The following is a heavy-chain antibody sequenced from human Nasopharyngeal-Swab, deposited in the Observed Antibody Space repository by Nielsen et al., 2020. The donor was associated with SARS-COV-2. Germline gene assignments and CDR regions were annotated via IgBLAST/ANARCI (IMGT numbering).Heavy chain of an antibody. V-gene: IGHV3-53*01. CDR3: AKDVQGDGYSLCDI. Sequence: GESLKISCGASGFTFSSYTMNWVRQAPGKGLEWVSVVYVNGTTSYADSVKGRFTISRDSSRNTLYLQMNGLIAGDTAVYFCAKDVQGDGYSLCDIWGQGTIVTVSS. CDR1: GFTFSSYT. J-gene: IGHJ3*02. D-gene: IGHD5-24*01. CDR2: VYVNGTT.